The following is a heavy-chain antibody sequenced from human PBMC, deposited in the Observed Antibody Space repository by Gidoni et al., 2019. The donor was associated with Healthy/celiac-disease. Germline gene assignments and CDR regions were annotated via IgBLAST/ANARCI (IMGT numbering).Heavy chain of an antibody. D-gene: IGHD2-2*01. V-gene: IGHV3-9*01. J-gene: IGHJ4*02. Sequence: EVQLVESGGGLVQPGRSLRLSCAASGFTFDDYAMHWVRQAPGKGLEWVSGISWNSGSIGYADSVKGRFTISRDNAKNSLYLQMNSLRAEDTALYYCAKDIRAAMPPYYFDYWGQGTLVTVSS. CDR1: GFTFDDYA. CDR3: AKDIRAAMPPYYFDY. CDR2: ISWNSGSI.